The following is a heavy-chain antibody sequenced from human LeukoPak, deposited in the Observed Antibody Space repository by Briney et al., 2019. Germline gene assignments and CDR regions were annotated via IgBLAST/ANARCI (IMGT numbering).Heavy chain of an antibody. CDR2: VTYDGNNQ. V-gene: IGHV3-30-3*01. CDR1: GFTFNNYA. D-gene: IGHD6-19*01. Sequence: GGSLRLSCAASGFTFNNYAIHWVRQAPGKGLEWAAVVTYDGNNQYYADSVKGRFTVSRDNSRNTVNLQMNSLRGEDTAVYYCARAPVRGAVAGVDYWGQGTLVTVSS. J-gene: IGHJ4*02. CDR3: ARAPVRGAVAGVDY.